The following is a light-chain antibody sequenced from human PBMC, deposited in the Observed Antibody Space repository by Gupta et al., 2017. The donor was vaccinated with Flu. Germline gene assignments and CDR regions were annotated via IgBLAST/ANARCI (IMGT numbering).Light chain of an antibody. CDR3: QQYRNLPST. J-gene: IGKJ5*01. Sequence: DILLAQSPPSLSASVGDRVTITCPASQDSSDFLNWYQQKPRKAPKLLIYDVSNLKMGVPARFSGSRSGTDFTLTITNLQPEDIATYYCQQYRNLPSTFGQGTRLDIK. V-gene: IGKV1-33*01. CDR2: DVS. CDR1: QDSSDF.